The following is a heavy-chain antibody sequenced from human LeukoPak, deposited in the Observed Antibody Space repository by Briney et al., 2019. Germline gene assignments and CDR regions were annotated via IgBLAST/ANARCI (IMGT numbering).Heavy chain of an antibody. Sequence: ASVKVSCKASGGTFSSYAISWVRQAPGQGLEWMGGIIPIFGTANYAQKFQGRVTITADESTSTAYMELSSLRSEDTAVYYCARVVVVTATHAFDIWGQGTMVTVSS. CDR2: IIPIFGTA. D-gene: IGHD2-21*02. V-gene: IGHV1-69*01. CDR3: ARVVVVTATHAFDI. CDR1: GGTFSSYA. J-gene: IGHJ3*02.